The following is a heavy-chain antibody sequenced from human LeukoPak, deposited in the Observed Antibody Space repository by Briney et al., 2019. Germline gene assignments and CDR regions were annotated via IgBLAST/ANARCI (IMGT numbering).Heavy chain of an antibody. J-gene: IGHJ6*02. CDR3: ARTRRYCSSTSCSYYYYGMDV. Sequence: GASVRVSCTASGYTFTSYDINWVRQAPGQGLEWMGWMNPNSGNTDYAQKFQGRVTMTRNTSISTAYMELSSLRSEDTAVYYCARTRRYCSSTSCSYYYYGMDVWGQGTTVTVSS. CDR2: MNPNSGNT. CDR1: GYTFTSYD. V-gene: IGHV1-8*01. D-gene: IGHD2-2*01.